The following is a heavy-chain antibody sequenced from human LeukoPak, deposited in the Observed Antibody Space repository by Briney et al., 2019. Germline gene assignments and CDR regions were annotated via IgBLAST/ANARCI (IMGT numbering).Heavy chain of an antibody. CDR2: ITSSSSYI. CDR3: ARAIKIVVVTAYGY. V-gene: IGHV3-21*01. D-gene: IGHD2-21*02. J-gene: IGHJ4*02. Sequence: GGSLRLSCAASGFTFSTYNMNWVRHAPGKGLEWISSITSSSSYIYYADSVKGRFTISRDNSKNTLYLQMNSLRAEDTAVYYCARAIKIVVVTAYGYWGQGTLVTVSS. CDR1: GFTFSTYN.